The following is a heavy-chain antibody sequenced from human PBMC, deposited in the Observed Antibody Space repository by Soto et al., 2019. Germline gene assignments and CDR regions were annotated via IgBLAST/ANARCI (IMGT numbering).Heavy chain of an antibody. J-gene: IGHJ4*02. CDR2: ISAYNGNT. V-gene: IGHV1-18*01. Sequence: GASVKVSCKASGYTFTSYGISWVRQAPGQGLEWMGWISAYNGNTNYAQKLQGRVTMTTDTSTSTAYMELRSLRSDDTAVYYCARDPKPYYYDSSGYYSNWGQGTLVTVSS. D-gene: IGHD3-22*01. CDR1: GYTFTSYG. CDR3: ARDPKPYYYDSSGYYSN.